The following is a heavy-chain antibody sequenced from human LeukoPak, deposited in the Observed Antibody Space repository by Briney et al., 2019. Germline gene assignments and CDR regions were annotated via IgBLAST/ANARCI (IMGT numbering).Heavy chain of an antibody. J-gene: IGHJ4*02. Sequence: PGGSLRLSCAASGFTFSSYGMHWVRQAPGKGLEWVSSISSSSSNIYYADSVKGRFTISRDNAKNSLHLQMNSLRVEDTAVYYCARCTTGRTFGSLREIKRSREIDYWGQGTLVTVSS. D-gene: IGHD1-1*01. CDR1: GFTFSSYG. CDR3: ARCTTGRTFGSLREIKRSREIDY. V-gene: IGHV3-21*01. CDR2: ISSSSSNI.